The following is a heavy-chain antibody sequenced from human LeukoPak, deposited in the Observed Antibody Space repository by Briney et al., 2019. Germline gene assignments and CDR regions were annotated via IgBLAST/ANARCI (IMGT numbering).Heavy chain of an antibody. Sequence: ASVNVSFKASGYTFTSYGISWVRQAPGQGLEWMGWISVYNGNTNYAQKLQGRVTMTTDTSTSTVYMEVRSLRSDDTAVYYCARGKGNYGDPASFDYWGQGTLVTVSS. D-gene: IGHD4-17*01. CDR3: ARGKGNYGDPASFDY. V-gene: IGHV1-18*01. CDR1: GYTFTSYG. J-gene: IGHJ4*02. CDR2: ISVYNGNT.